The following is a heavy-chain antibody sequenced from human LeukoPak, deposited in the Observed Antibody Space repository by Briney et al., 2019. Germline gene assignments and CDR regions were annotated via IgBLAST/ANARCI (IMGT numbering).Heavy chain of an antibody. D-gene: IGHD1-14*01. Sequence: GGSLRLSCAASRFTFSTYGMHWVRQAPGKGLEWVAYIQYDGSNQQYADSVKGRFSISRDSSKNILYLQMNSLRAEDTAVYYCAKDLEGGGILPEPYYFDYWGQGTLVTVSS. CDR3: AKDLEGGGILPEPYYFDY. J-gene: IGHJ4*02. V-gene: IGHV3-30*02. CDR2: IQYDGSNQ. CDR1: RFTFSTYG.